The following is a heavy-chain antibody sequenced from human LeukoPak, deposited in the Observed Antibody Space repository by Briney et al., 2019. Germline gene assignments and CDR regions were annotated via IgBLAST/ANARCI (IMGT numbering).Heavy chain of an antibody. J-gene: IGHJ4*02. Sequence: GGSLRLSCAASGFTFTSYGISWVRQAPGQGLEWMGWISAYNGNTNYAQKLQGRVTMTTDTSTSTAYMELRSLRSDDTAVYYCARDMITFGGALFDYWGQGTLVTVSS. CDR3: ARDMITFGGALFDY. D-gene: IGHD3-16*01. V-gene: IGHV1-18*01. CDR1: GFTFTSYG. CDR2: ISAYNGNT.